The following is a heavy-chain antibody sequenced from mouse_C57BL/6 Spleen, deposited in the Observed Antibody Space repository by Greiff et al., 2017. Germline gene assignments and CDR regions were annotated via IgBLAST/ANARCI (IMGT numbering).Heavy chain of an antibody. CDR3: ARSGSEGAMDD. V-gene: IGHV1-66*01. Sequence: QVQLQQSGPELVKPGASVKISCKASGYSFTSYYIRWVKQRPGQGLEWIGWIYPGSGNTKYNEKFKGKATLTADTSSSTAYMQLSSLTSEDSAVYYCARSGSEGAMDDWGQGTSVTVSS. CDR1: GYSFTSYY. CDR2: IYPGSGNT. D-gene: IGHD1-1*01. J-gene: IGHJ4*01.